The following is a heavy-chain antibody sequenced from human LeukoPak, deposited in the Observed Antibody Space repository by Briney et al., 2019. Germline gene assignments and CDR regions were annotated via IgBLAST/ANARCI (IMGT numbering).Heavy chain of an antibody. D-gene: IGHD3-9*01. CDR3: ARDGPLRYFDWALSYYYYYGMDV. V-gene: IGHV1-2*02. Sequence: ASVKVSCKASGYTFTGYYMHWVRQAPGQGLEWRGWINPNSGGTNYAQKFQGRVTMTRDTSISTAYMELSRLRSDDTAVYYCARDGPLRYFDWALSYYYYYGMDVWGQGTMVTVSS. CDR1: GYTFTGYY. J-gene: IGHJ6*02. CDR2: INPNSGGT.